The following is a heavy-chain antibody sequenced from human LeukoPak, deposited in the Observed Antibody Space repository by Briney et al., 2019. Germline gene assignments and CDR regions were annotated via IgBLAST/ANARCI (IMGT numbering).Heavy chain of an antibody. D-gene: IGHD6-19*01. CDR1: GFTFSSYA. V-gene: IGHV3-23*01. J-gene: IGHJ4*02. CDR3: AKAPPRGWLGRGWDY. CDR2: ISGSGGST. Sequence: GGSLRLSCAASGFTFSSYAMSWVRQAPGKGLEWVSTISGSGGSTYYADSVKGRFTISRDNSKNTLYLQVNSLRAEDTAVYYCAKAPPRGWLGRGWDYWGQGTLVTVSS.